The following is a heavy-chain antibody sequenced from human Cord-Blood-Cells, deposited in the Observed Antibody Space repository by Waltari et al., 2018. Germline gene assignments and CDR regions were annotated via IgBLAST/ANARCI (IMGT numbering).Heavy chain of an antibody. CDR1: GYTLTELS. Sequence: QVQLVQSGAEEKKCGDAVKVACKVSGYTLTELSMPWVRPAPGKGLEWMGGFDPEDGETIYAQKFQGRVTMTEDTSTDTAYMELSSLRSEDTAVYYCATGGVVVPADDAFDIWGQGTMVTVSS. D-gene: IGHD2-2*01. CDR3: ATGGVVVPADDAFDI. J-gene: IGHJ3*02. CDR2: FDPEDGET. V-gene: IGHV1-24*01.